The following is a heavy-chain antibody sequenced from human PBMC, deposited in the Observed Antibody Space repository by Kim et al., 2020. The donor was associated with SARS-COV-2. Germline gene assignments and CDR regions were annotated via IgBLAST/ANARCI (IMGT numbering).Heavy chain of an antibody. D-gene: IGHD2-15*01. CDR1: GGSISSYY. Sequence: SETLSLTCTVSGGSISSYYWSWIRQPPGKVLEWIGYIYYSGSTNYNPSLKSRVTISVDTSKNQFSLKLSSVTAADTAVYYCARDVYCSGGSCYFDYGMDVWGQGTTVTVSS. CDR3: ARDVYCSGGSCYFDYGMDV. CDR2: IYYSGST. V-gene: IGHV4-59*13. J-gene: IGHJ6*02.